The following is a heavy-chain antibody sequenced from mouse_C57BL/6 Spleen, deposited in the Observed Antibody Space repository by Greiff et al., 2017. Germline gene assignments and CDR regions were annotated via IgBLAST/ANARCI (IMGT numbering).Heavy chain of an antibody. CDR3: ARDRSGPWFAY. Sequence: EVKLQESGPGLVKPSQSLSLTCSVTGYSITSGYYWNWIRQFPGNKLEWMGYISYAGSNNYNPSLKNRISITRDTSKNQFFLKLNSVTTEDTATYYCARDRSGPWFAYWGQGTLVTVSA. CDR2: ISYAGSN. CDR1: GYSITSGYY. J-gene: IGHJ3*01. D-gene: IGHD3-2*02. V-gene: IGHV3-6*01.